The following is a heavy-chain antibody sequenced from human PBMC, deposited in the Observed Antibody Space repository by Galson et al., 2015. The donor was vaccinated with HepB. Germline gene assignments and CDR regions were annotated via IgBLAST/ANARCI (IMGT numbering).Heavy chain of an antibody. CDR2: VYYSGSS. Sequence: SETLSLTCSVTGGSMSTSYWSWVRQPPGKGLEWIGYVYYSGSSNYDLSLKNRITISIDTSQNQFSLRLTSVTAADTAVYYCARDRRLSGTWYGLDVWGQGTTVTVSS. CDR3: ARDRRLSGTWYGLDV. CDR1: GGSMSTSY. D-gene: IGHD1-1*01. V-gene: IGHV4-59*01. J-gene: IGHJ6*02.